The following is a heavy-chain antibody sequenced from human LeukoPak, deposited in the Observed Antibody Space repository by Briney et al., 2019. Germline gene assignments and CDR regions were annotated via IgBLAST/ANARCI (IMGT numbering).Heavy chain of an antibody. CDR2: IKQDGLEK. V-gene: IGHV3-7*02. J-gene: IGHJ5*02. D-gene: IGHD5-12*01. CDR1: GFTFSTCW. CDR3: ARAAYSGYDWNWFDP. Sequence: PWGSLRLSCAASGFTFSTCWMSWVRQAPGKGLEWVANIKQDGLEKYYVDSVKGRFTISRDNAKNTLYLQMNSLRAEDTAVYYCARAAYSGYDWNWFDPWGQGSLVTVSS.